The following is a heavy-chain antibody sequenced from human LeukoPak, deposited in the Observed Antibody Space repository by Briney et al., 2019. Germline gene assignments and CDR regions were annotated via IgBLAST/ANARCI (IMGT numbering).Heavy chain of an antibody. V-gene: IGHV3-48*04. CDR2: ISSSGDII. CDR1: GFTFSSYS. J-gene: IGHJ4*02. D-gene: IGHD6-19*01. Sequence: GGSLRLSCAASGFTFSSYSMNWVRQAPGKGLEWLSYISSSGDIIYYADSVKGRFTISRDNARKSLYLQMNSLRAEDTAVYYCARERGYTSGWYRTDTFDYWGQGTLVTVSS. CDR3: ARERGYTSGWYRTDTFDY.